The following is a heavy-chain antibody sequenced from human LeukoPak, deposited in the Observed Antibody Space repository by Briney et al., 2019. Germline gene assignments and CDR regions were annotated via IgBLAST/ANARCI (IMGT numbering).Heavy chain of an antibody. CDR3: ARDTAATYYYYYGMEV. D-gene: IGHD2-15*01. V-gene: IGHV1-18*01. CDR2: ISAYNGNT. CDR1: GYTFPSYG. Sequence: ASVKVSCKASGYTFPSYGISWVRQAAGQGLEGMGWISAYNGNTNYAQKLQGRVTMTTDTSTSTAYMELRSLRSDDTAVYYCARDTAATYYYYYGMEVWGQGTTVTVSS. J-gene: IGHJ6*02.